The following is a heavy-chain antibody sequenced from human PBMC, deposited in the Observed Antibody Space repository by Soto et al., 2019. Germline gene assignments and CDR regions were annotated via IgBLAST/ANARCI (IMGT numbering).Heavy chain of an antibody. CDR3: VREDGLVGSNSAVDY. D-gene: IGHD1-26*01. J-gene: IGHJ4*02. Sequence: EVQVVESGGGLVKPGGSLRLSCATSGFSFSTYNMNWVRQAPGKGLEWVSSINGRSNYKYYTDSVKGRFAISRDNPKNSLSLQMDSLRVEDTAVYYCVREDGLVGSNSAVDYWGQGTLVTVSS. CDR1: GFSFSTYN. V-gene: IGHV3-21*02. CDR2: INGRSNYK.